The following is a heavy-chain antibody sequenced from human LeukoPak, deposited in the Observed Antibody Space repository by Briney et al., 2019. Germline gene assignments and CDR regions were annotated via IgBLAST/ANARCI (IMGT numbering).Heavy chain of an antibody. D-gene: IGHD4-17*01. CDR3: AKDRTTVTTFFDY. J-gene: IGHJ4*02. V-gene: IGHV3-23*01. Sequence: GGSLRLSCAASGFTFSSYAMSWVRQAPGKGLEWVSAIRVSGGSTYYADSVKGRFTISRDNSKNTLYLQMNSLRTEDTAVYYCAKDRTTVTTFFDYWGQGTLVTVSS. CDR1: GFTFSSYA. CDR2: IRVSGGST.